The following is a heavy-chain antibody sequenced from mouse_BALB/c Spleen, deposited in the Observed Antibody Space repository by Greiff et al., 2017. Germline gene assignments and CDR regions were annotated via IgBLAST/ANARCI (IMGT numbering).Heavy chain of an antibody. Sequence: EVQRVESGGGLVKPGGSLKLSCAASGFTFSSYAMSWVRQTPEKRLEWVASISSGGSTYYPDSVKGRFTISRDNARNILYLQMSSLRSEDTAMYYCARGGTITTATSFDYWGQGTTLTVSS. V-gene: IGHV5-6-5*01. J-gene: IGHJ2*01. D-gene: IGHD1-2*01. CDR2: ISSGGST. CDR3: ARGGTITTATSFDY. CDR1: GFTFSSYA.